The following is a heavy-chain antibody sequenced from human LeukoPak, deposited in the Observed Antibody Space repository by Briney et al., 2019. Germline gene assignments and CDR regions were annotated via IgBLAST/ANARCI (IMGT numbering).Heavy chain of an antibody. J-gene: IGHJ4*02. V-gene: IGHV1-18*01. CDR1: GYTFTSYG. Sequence: SVKVSCKASGYTFTSYGISWVRQAPGQGLEWMGWISAYNGNTNYAQKLQGRVTMTTDTSTSTAYMELRSLRSDDTAVYYCARDYNYDSWSGYYLGGYWGQGTLVTVSS. CDR2: ISAYNGNT. D-gene: IGHD3-3*01. CDR3: ARDYNYDSWSGYYLGGY.